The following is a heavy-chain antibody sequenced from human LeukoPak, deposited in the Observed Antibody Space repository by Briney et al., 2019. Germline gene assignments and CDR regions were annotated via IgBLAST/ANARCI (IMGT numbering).Heavy chain of an antibody. Sequence: SETLSLTCAVSGGSISNYYWTWVRQPPAKGLEWIGCVYYSGSTNYTPSLKSRVTISIDTSKKQFSLKLNSVTAADTAVYYCARDSGVAAAIDSWGQGTLVTVSS. J-gene: IGHJ4*02. CDR2: VYYSGST. V-gene: IGHV4-59*01. D-gene: IGHD6-25*01. CDR1: GGSISNYY. CDR3: ARDSGVAAAIDS.